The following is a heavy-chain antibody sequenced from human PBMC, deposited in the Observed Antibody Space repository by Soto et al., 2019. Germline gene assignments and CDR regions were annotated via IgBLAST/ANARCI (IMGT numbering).Heavy chain of an antibody. J-gene: IGHJ6*02. Sequence: LRLSCAASGFTFSSYGMHWVRQAPGKGLEWVAVISYDGSNKYYADSVKGRFTISRDNSKNTLYLQMNSLRAEDTAVYYCAKDQVVPAAIPYYYGMDVWGQGTTVTVS. V-gene: IGHV3-30*18. D-gene: IGHD2-2*01. CDR2: ISYDGSNK. CDR1: GFTFSSYG. CDR3: AKDQVVPAAIPYYYGMDV.